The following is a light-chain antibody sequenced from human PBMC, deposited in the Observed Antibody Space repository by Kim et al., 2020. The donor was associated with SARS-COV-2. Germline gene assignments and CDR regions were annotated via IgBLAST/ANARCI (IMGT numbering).Light chain of an antibody. Sequence: DIQMTQSPSSLSASVGDRVTITCRASQDISNYLAWFQLKPGKAPKLLIYAASALQPGVPSRFSGSGSGTDFTLTVTSLQPEDVATYYCQKCDSAPWTFGQGPRWIS. J-gene: IGKJ1*01. CDR3: QKCDSAPWT. CDR2: AAS. CDR1: QDISNY. V-gene: IGKV1-27*01.